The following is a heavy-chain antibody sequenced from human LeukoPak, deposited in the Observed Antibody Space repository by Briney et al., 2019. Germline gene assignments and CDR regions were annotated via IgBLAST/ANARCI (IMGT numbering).Heavy chain of an antibody. CDR3: ARVPANTWTNWFDP. Sequence: PSETLSLTCTVSGYSISSGYYWGWIRQPPGKGLEWIGSIYHSGSTYYNPSLKSRVTISVDTSKNQFSLKLSSVTAADTAVYYCARVPANTWTNWFDPWGQGTLVTVSS. V-gene: IGHV4-38-2*02. CDR2: IYHSGST. J-gene: IGHJ5*02. CDR1: GYSISSGYY. D-gene: IGHD4/OR15-4a*01.